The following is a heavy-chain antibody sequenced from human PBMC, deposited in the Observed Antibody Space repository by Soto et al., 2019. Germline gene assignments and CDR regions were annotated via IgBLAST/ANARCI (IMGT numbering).Heavy chain of an antibody. J-gene: IGHJ4*02. Sequence: QVQLVESGGGVVQPGRSLRLSCAASGFTFSSYAMHWVRQAPGKGLEWVAVISYDGSNKYYADSVKGRFTISRDNSKNTLYLQMNSLRAEDTAVYYCAMDIVATSHFDYWDQGTLVTVSS. CDR3: AMDIVATSHFDY. CDR2: ISYDGSNK. D-gene: IGHD5-12*01. CDR1: GFTFSSYA. V-gene: IGHV3-30-3*01.